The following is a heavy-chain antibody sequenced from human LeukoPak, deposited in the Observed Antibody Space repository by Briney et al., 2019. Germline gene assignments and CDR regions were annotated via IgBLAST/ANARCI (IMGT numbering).Heavy chain of an antibody. J-gene: IGHJ5*02. V-gene: IGHV1-69-2*01. D-gene: IGHD5-24*01. CDR2: VDPEGGET. CDR1: GYTFTGYY. Sequence: ASVKVSCKVSGYTFTGYYMHWVQQAPGKGLEWMGLVDPEGGETIYAEKFQGRVTITADTSTDTAYMELSSLRSEDTAVYYCATGSATIGRWFDPWGQGTLVTVSS. CDR3: ATGSATIGRWFDP.